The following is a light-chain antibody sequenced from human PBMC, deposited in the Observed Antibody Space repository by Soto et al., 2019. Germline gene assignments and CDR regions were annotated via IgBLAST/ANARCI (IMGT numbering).Light chain of an antibody. CDR1: QSIAGY. V-gene: IGKV3-11*01. CDR3: QQRSNWPPIT. Sequence: EIVLTQSPATLSLPPGARATLSCRASQSIAGYLAWYQKKPGQAPRLLIYDTSNRVTGVAATFSGSGSGTDFTLSISSLDPEDFAVYYCQQRSNWPPITFGQGTRLEIK. CDR2: DTS. J-gene: IGKJ5*01.